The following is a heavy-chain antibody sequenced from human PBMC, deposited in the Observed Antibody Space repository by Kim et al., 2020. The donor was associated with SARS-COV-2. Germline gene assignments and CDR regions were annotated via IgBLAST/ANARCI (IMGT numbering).Heavy chain of an antibody. CDR2: IYYSGST. CDR3: ARHLRNWYFDP. J-gene: IGHJ2*01. CDR1: GGSISSSDYY. Sequence: SETLSLTCSVSGGSISSSDYYWGWIRQPPGKGLEWIATIYYSGSTYYNPSLKGRVTISVDTSKKQFSLRLSAVTAADAAVYYCARHLRNWYFDPWGRGTL. V-gene: IGHV4-39*01.